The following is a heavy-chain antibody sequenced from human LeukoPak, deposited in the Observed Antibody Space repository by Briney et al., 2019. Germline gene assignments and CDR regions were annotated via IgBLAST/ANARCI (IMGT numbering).Heavy chain of an antibody. D-gene: IGHD2-15*01. Sequence: GGSLRLSCAASGFTFSSYAMSWVRQAPGKELEWVSAISGSGGSTYYADSVKGRFTISRDNSKNTLYLQMNSLRAEDTAVYYCAKGRLAATFYFDYWGQGTLVTVSS. J-gene: IGHJ4*02. CDR1: GFTFSSYA. CDR3: AKGRLAATFYFDY. V-gene: IGHV3-23*01. CDR2: ISGSGGST.